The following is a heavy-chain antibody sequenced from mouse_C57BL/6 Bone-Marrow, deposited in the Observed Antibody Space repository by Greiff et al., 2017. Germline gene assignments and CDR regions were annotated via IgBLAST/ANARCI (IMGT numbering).Heavy chain of an antibody. CDR1: GYTFTSYT. J-gene: IGHJ2*01. V-gene: IGHV1-4*01. CDR2: INPSSGYT. D-gene: IGHD3-2*02. CDR3: ARWNSSGYAKGIDY. Sequence: QVQLQQSGAELARPGASVKMSCKASGYTFTSYTMHWVKQRPGQGLEWIGYINPSSGYTKYNQKFKDKATLTADKSSSTAYMQLSSLTSEDSAVYYCARWNSSGYAKGIDYWGQGTTLTVSS.